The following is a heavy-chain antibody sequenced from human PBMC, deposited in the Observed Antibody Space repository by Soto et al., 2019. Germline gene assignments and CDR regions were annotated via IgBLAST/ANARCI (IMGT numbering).Heavy chain of an antibody. CDR3: ARDDYKDGGNNWFDP. CDR1: RGSISSVGYS. J-gene: IGHJ5*02. D-gene: IGHD3-16*01. Sequence: SETLSLTCSVSRGSISSVGYSWSWIRQPPGKGLEWIGYIYPTGITSHNPSLKSRVTMSVDKSRNQFSLKLRSVTAADTAVYYCARDDYKDGGNNWFDPWGQGTLVTVSS. CDR2: IYPTGIT. V-gene: IGHV4-30-2*01.